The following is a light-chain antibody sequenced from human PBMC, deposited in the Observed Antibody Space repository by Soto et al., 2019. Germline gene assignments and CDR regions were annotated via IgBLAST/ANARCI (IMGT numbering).Light chain of an antibody. V-gene: IGKV1-33*01. CDR1: QDISNY. CDR3: QQYDNLIT. Sequence: DIQMTQSPSSLSASVGDRVTITCQASQDISNYLNWYQQEPGKAPKLLIYDASNLETGVPSRFSGSGSGTDLTFTISSLQPEDIATYYCQQYDNLITFGQGTRLEIK. CDR2: DAS. J-gene: IGKJ5*01.